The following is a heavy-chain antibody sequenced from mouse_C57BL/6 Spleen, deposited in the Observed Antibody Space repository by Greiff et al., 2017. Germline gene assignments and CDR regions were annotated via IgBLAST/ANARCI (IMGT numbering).Heavy chain of an antibody. J-gene: IGHJ2*01. Sequence: EVKLMESGGGLVKPGGSLKLSCAASGFTFSSYAMSWVRQTPEKRLEWVATISDGGSYTYYPDNVKGGFTISRDNAKNNLYLQMGHLKSEDTAMYDCARDGSDDFDYWGQGTTLTVAS. CDR1: GFTFSSYA. V-gene: IGHV5-4*01. CDR3: ARDGSDDFDY. CDR2: ISDGGSYT.